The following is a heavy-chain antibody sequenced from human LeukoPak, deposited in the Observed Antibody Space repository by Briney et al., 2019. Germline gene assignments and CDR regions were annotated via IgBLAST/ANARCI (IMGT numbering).Heavy chain of an antibody. Sequence: ASVKVSCKASGYTFTSYDINGVRQATGQGLEWMGWMNPNSGNTGYAQKFQGRVTMTRNTSISTAYMELSSLRSEDTAVYYCARGVVGTIFGVVISPRYYMDVWGKGTTVTVS. J-gene: IGHJ6*03. CDR1: GYTFTSYD. D-gene: IGHD3-3*01. CDR3: ARGVVGTIFGVVISPRYYMDV. CDR2: MNPNSGNT. V-gene: IGHV1-8*01.